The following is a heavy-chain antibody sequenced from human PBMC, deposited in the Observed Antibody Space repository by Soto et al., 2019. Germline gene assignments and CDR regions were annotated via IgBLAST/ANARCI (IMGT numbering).Heavy chain of an antibody. CDR3: ARRAEWTRYGSGSYFDY. Sequence: SETLSLTCTVSGGSITSYYWNWIRQPPGKGLEWIGYIYYSGSANYNPSLKSRVTISVDTSKNQSSLKLSSVTAADTAVYYCARRAEWTRYGSGSYFDYWGQGALVTVSS. D-gene: IGHD3-10*01. CDR1: GGSITSYY. J-gene: IGHJ4*02. CDR2: IYYSGSA. V-gene: IGHV4-59*08.